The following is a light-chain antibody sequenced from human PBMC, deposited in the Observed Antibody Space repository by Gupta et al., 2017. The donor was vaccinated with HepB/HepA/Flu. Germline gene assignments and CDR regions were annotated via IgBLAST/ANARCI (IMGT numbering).Light chain of an antibody. CDR3: SSDTGSSTGG. J-gene: IGLJ2*01. Sequence: QTALTQHASVSGSPGQSITISFTGTSSAVGGYNYVSWYQQPPGKTPKLMIYDVSNRPAGVSNRLSGSKTGNTASLNLSGRQEEDEADYDCSSDTGSSTGGFGGGTKLTVL. CDR2: DVS. V-gene: IGLV2-14*01. CDR1: SSAVGGYNY.